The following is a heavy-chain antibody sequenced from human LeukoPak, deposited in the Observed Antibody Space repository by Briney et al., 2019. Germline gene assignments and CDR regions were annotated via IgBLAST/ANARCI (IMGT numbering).Heavy chain of an antibody. V-gene: IGHV1-69*05. J-gene: IGHJ6*03. D-gene: IGHD4-17*01. Sequence: SVKVSCKASGYTFSSYAISWVRQAPGQGLEWMGGIIPIFGTANYAQKFQGRATITTDESTSTAYMELSSLRSEDTAVYYCARVFYGDYYYYYYMDVWGKGTTVTVSS. CDR1: GYTFSSYA. CDR2: IIPIFGTA. CDR3: ARVFYGDYYYYYYMDV.